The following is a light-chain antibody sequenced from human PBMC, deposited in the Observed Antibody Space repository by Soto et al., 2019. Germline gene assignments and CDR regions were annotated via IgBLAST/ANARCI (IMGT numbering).Light chain of an antibody. V-gene: IGLV1-47*01. J-gene: IGLJ3*02. CDR1: TSNIGSNR. CDR2: RNN. Sequence: QSVLNQPPSTSGTPGQRVIISCSGGTSNIGSNRVQWYQHKIGPRTAPKLLIYRNNQRPSGVPDRFSGSKSGTSASLAISGLRSEDEADYYCAAWDDSLSGWVFGGGTKVTVL. CDR3: AAWDDSLSGWV.